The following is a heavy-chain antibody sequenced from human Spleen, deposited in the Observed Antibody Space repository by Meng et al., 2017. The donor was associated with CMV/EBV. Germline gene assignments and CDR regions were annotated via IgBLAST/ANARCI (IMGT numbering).Heavy chain of an antibody. CDR3: ARAICSSTSPCGMDV. CDR1: GLTFSSYA. J-gene: IGHJ6*02. V-gene: IGHV3-30-3*01. D-gene: IGHD2-2*01. Sequence: GESLKISCAASGLTFSSYAMHWVRQAPGKGLEWVAVISYDGSNKYYADSVKGRFTISRDNSKNTLYLQMNSLRAEDTAVYYCARAICSSTSPCGMDVWGQGTTVTVSS. CDR2: ISYDGSNK.